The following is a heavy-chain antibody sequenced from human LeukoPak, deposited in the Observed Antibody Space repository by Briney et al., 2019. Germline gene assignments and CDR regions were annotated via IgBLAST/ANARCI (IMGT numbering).Heavy chain of an antibody. CDR3: AKDSNWGFSHGGFDY. V-gene: IGHV3-43*01. D-gene: IGHD7-27*01. Sequence: PGGSLRLSCAASGFTFDDYTMHWVRQAPGKGLEWVSLISWDGGSTYYADSVKGRFTISRDNSKNSLYLQMNSLRTEDTALYYCAKDSNWGFSHGGFDYWGQGTLVTVSS. J-gene: IGHJ4*02. CDR1: GFTFDDYT. CDR2: ISWDGGST.